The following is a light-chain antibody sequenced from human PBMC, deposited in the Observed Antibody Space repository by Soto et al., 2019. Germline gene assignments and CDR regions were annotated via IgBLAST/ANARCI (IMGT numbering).Light chain of an antibody. J-gene: IGLJ1*01. CDR2: EVS. CDR1: STDVGGYNY. V-gene: IGLV2-8*01. Sequence: HSVLTQPPSASGSTGQSVTISCTGTSTDVGGYNYISWYQHHPGKGPKLIIYEVSERPSGVPDRFSGSKSGNTASLTVSGLQDEDEADYYCSSYAGSNNRGGFASGTKVTV. CDR3: SSYAGSNNRGG.